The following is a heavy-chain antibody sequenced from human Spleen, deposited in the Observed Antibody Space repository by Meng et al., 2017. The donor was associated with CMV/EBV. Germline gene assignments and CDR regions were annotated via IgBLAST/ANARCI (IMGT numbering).Heavy chain of an antibody. CDR2: ISWNSGSI. D-gene: IGHD3-3*01. CDR1: GFPFDDYA. Sequence: GGSLRLSCAASGFPFDDYAMHWVRQGPGKGLEWVSGISWNSGSIAYGDSVKGRFTVSRDNAKDSLFLQMNSLRAEDTAVYYCAKMDFWSGNDYWGQGILVTVSS. V-gene: IGHV3-9*01. CDR3: AKMDFWSGNDY. J-gene: IGHJ4*02.